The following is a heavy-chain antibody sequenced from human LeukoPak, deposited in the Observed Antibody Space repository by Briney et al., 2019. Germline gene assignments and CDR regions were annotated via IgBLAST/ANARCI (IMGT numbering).Heavy chain of an antibody. J-gene: IGHJ4*02. V-gene: IGHV4-34*01. D-gene: IGHD3-3*01. CDR2: INHSGST. CDR3: ARHRPFYDFWGGLGGGDFDY. CDR1: GGSFSGYY. Sequence: SETLSLTCAVYGGSFSGYYWSWIRQPPGKGLEWIGEINHSGSTNYNPSLKSRVTISVDTSKNQFSLKLSSVTAADTAVYYCARHRPFYDFWGGLGGGDFDYWGQGTLVTVSS.